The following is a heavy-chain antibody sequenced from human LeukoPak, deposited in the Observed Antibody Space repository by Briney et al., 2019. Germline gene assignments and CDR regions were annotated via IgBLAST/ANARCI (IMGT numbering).Heavy chain of an antibody. Sequence: GESLKISCKGSGYSFTSYWISWVRQMPGKGLEWMGRIDPSDSYTNYSPSFHGHVSISADKSNSTAYLQWSSLKASDTAMYYCARVPKSNYDSSGYSDYWGQGTLVTVSS. CDR2: IDPSDSYT. V-gene: IGHV5-10-1*01. D-gene: IGHD3-22*01. CDR3: ARVPKSNYDSSGYSDY. J-gene: IGHJ4*02. CDR1: GYSFTSYW.